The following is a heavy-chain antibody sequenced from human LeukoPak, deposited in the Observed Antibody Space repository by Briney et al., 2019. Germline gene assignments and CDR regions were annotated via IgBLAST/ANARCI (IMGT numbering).Heavy chain of an antibody. J-gene: IGHJ4*02. CDR1: GGSISSYY. CDR3: ARTKGPHTLLHYDY. V-gene: IGHV4-59*01. Sequence: EPSETLSLTCTVSGGSISSYYWSWIRQPPGKGLEWIGYIYYSGSTNYNPSLKSRVTISVDTSKNQFSLKLSSVTAADTAVYYCARTKGPHTLLHYDYWGQGTLVTVSS. CDR2: IYYSGST.